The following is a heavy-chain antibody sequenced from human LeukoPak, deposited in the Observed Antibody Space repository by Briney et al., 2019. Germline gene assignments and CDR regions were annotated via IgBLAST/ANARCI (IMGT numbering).Heavy chain of an antibody. J-gene: IGHJ5*02. V-gene: IGHV4-4*07. D-gene: IGHD2-21*02. CDR2: IYTSGST. CDR1: GGSISYFY. CDR3: ARYCGGDCYNWFDP. Sequence: SETLSLTCTVSGGSISYFYWSWIRQPAGKGLEWIGRIYTSGSTNYNPSLKSRVTISVDTSKNQFSLKLSSVTAADTAVYYCARYCGGDCYNWFDPWGQGTLVTVSS.